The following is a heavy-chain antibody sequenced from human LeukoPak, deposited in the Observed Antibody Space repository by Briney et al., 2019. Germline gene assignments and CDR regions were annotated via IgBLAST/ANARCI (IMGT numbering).Heavy chain of an antibody. CDR3: AKETRPYHDFWSGYDFDY. CDR1: GFTFSSNA. D-gene: IGHD3-3*01. Sequence: PGGSLRLSCAASGFTFSSNAMSWVRQAPGKGLEWVSAISGSGGSTYYADSVKGRFTISRDSSKNTLYLQMNSLRAEDTAVYYCAKETRPYHDFWSGYDFDYWGQGTLVTVSS. CDR2: ISGSGGST. J-gene: IGHJ4*02. V-gene: IGHV3-23*01.